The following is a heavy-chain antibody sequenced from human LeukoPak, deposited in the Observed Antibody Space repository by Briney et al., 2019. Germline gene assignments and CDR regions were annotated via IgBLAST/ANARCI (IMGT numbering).Heavy chain of an antibody. Sequence: GGSLRLSCAASGFTFSSYGMHWVRQAPGKGLEWVAVIWYDGSNKYYADSVKGGFTISRDNSQHTLYLQMNSLRAEDTAVYYCATRGIVVVTATQHWGQGTLVTVSS. D-gene: IGHD2-21*02. J-gene: IGHJ1*01. V-gene: IGHV3-33*01. CDR1: GFTFSSYG. CDR3: ATRGIVVVTATQH. CDR2: IWYDGSNK.